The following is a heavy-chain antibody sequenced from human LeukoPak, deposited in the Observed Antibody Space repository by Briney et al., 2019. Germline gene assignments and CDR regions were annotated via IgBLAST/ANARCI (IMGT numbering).Heavy chain of an antibody. Sequence: GGSLRLSCTASGFTFNIYAMNWVGQAPGRGPEWVSSISASGGEIRYADSVRGRFTISRDNFKNTLYLQMDSLRVEDTATYYCSKDLIPGSIGYFDCWGQGTPVTVSS. CDR2: ISASGGEI. J-gene: IGHJ4*02. D-gene: IGHD3-10*01. CDR3: SKDLIPGSIGYFDC. V-gene: IGHV3-23*01. CDR1: GFTFNIYA.